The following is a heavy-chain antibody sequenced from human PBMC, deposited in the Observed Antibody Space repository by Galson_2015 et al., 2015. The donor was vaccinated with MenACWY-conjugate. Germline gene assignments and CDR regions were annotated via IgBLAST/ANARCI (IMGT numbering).Heavy chain of an antibody. Sequence: QSGAEVKKPGESLKISCTGSGYRFRSYWIGWVRLMPGKGLEWMGIIYPGDSDTRYSPSFQGQVSMSVDRTISTAYLQWYSLKASDIAIYYCARRGGDYYSGMDVWGQGTTVIVSS. CDR3: ARRGGDYYSGMDV. CDR2: IYPGDSDT. J-gene: IGHJ6*02. CDR1: GYRFRSYW. V-gene: IGHV5-51*01. D-gene: IGHD3-16*01.